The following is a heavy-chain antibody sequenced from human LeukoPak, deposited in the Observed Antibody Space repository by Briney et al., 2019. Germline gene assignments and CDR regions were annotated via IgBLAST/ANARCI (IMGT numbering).Heavy chain of an antibody. Sequence: SGPTLVNPTQTLTLTCTFSGFSLSTSGVGVGWIRQPPGKALEWLALIYWDNDKRYSPSLKSRLTITKDTSKNQVVLTVTNMDPVDTATYYCAHSLPIMITLGGVIVPFDYWGQGTLVTVSS. CDR2: IYWDNDK. CDR1: GFSLSTSGVG. J-gene: IGHJ4*02. CDR3: AHSLPIMITLGGVIVPFDY. D-gene: IGHD3-16*02. V-gene: IGHV2-5*02.